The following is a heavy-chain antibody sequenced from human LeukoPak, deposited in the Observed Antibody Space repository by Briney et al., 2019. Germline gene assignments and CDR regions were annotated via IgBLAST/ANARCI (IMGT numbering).Heavy chain of an antibody. Sequence: ASVKVSCKASGYTFTSYAMHWVRQAPGQRLEWMGWINAGNGNTKYSQKFQGRVTITRDTSASTAYMELSSLRFEDTAVYYCARQNRLLWFGELGYWGQGTLVTVSS. CDR3: ARQNRLLWFGELGY. CDR2: INAGNGNT. J-gene: IGHJ4*02. V-gene: IGHV1-3*01. CDR1: GYTFTSYA. D-gene: IGHD3-10*01.